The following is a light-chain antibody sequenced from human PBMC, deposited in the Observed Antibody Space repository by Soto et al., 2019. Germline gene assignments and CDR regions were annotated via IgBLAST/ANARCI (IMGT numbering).Light chain of an antibody. J-gene: IGLJ2*01. CDR2: EVT. CDR3: SSYVGTNNVL. Sequence: QSALTQPPSASGSPGQSVTISCTGTSSDVGYYNYVSWYQHHPGKAPKLLIYEVTKRPSGVPDRFSGSKSGNTASLTVSGLQAEDETDYYCSSYVGTNNVLFVGGTKLTVL. V-gene: IGLV2-8*01. CDR1: SSDVGYYNY.